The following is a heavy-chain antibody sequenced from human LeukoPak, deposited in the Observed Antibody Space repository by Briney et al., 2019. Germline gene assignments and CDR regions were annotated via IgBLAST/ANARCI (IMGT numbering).Heavy chain of an antibody. CDR1: GGSFSGYY. V-gene: IGHV4-34*01. J-gene: IGHJ5*02. D-gene: IGHD6-13*01. CDR3: ARGYSSSWYNR. CDR2: INHSGST. Sequence: PSETLSLTCAVYGGSFSGYYWSWIRQPPGKGLEWIGEINHSGSTNYNPSLKSRVTISVDTYKNQFSLKLSSVTAADTAVYYCARGYSSSWYNRWGQGTLVTVSS.